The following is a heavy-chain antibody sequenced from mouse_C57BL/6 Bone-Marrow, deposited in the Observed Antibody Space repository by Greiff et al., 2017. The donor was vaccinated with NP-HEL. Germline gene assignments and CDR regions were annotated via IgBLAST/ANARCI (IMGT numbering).Heavy chain of an antibody. CDR2: IYPGDGDT. D-gene: IGHD1-1*01. V-gene: IGHV1-82*01. CDR3: ARKPHYYGSSSYYAMDY. J-gene: IGHJ4*01. Sequence: QVQLKQSGPELVKPGASVKISCKASGYAFSSSWMNWVKQRPGKGLEWIGRIYPGDGDTNYNGKFKGKATLTADKSSSTAYMQLSSLTSEDSAVYFCARKPHYYGSSSYYAMDYWGQGTSVTVSS. CDR1: GYAFSSSW.